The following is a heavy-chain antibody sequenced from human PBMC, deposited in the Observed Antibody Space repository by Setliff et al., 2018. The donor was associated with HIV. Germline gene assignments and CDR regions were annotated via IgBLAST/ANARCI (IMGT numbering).Heavy chain of an antibody. CDR1: GASISSHY. D-gene: IGHD2-2*01. CDR3: ARDPGGLYCRSTSCQGGCFDS. J-gene: IGHJ5*01. Sequence: PSETLSLTCTVSGASISSHYWSWIRQSPGKGLEWIGSIYYSETTNNNPSLKSRVTISVDTSKNQLSLKLRSVTAADTAVYYCARDPGGLYCRSTSCQGGCFDSWGQGTLVTVSS. V-gene: IGHV4-59*11. CDR2: IYYSETT.